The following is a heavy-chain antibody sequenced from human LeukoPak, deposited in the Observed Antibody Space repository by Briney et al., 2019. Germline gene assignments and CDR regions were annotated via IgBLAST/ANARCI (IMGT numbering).Heavy chain of an antibody. CDR2: ISGSGGST. CDR1: GFTFSSYA. V-gene: IGHV3-23*01. Sequence: GGSLRLSCAASGFTFSSYAMSWVRQAPGKGLEWVSAISGSGGSTYYADSVKGRFTISRDNSKNTSYLQMHSLRAEDTAVYYCAKSRYNPAEPYFDYWGQGTLVTVSS. CDR3: AKSRYNPAEPYFDY. D-gene: IGHD1-1*01. J-gene: IGHJ4*02.